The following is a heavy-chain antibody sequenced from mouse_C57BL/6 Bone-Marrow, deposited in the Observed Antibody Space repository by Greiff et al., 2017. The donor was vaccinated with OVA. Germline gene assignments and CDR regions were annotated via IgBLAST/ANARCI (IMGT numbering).Heavy chain of an antibody. Sequence: QVQLQQSGAELVKPGASVKLSCKASGYTFTSYWMHWVKQRPGQGLEWIGMIHPNSGSTNYNEKFKSKATLTVDKSSSTAYMQLSSLTSEDSAVYYCARGFITTFFDVWGTGTTVTVSS. V-gene: IGHV1-64*01. CDR1: GYTFTSYW. D-gene: IGHD1-1*01. CDR2: IHPNSGST. CDR3: ARGFITTFFDV. J-gene: IGHJ1*03.